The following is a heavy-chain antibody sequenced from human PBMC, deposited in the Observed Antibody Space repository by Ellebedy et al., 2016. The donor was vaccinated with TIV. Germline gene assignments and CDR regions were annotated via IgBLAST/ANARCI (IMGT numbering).Heavy chain of an antibody. CDR3: ASVTLGSGYDDL. CDR2: ISSTSSYI. CDR1: GFTFRSYS. D-gene: IGHD5-12*01. J-gene: IGHJ5*02. Sequence: PGGSLRLSCAASGFTFRSYSMNWVRQAPGKGLEWVSSISSTSSYINYADSVKGRFTISRDNAENSLYLQMNSLRAEDTAVYYCASVTLGSGYDDLWGQGTLVTVSP. V-gene: IGHV3-21*01.